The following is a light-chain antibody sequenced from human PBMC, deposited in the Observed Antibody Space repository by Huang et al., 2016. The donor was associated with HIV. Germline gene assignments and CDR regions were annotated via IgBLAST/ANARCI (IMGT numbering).Light chain of an antibody. CDR3: QHSFSTPWT. CDR2: AAS. V-gene: IGKV1-39*01. CDR1: QSIDKY. Sequence: DIQMTQSPSSLSASVGDRVTITCRASQSIDKYLNWYQHKPGKAPKVLIYAASSLKSEVPSRFSGSGSGTDFTLTISNLQSEDFATYYCQHSFSTPWTFGQGTKVEIK. J-gene: IGKJ1*01.